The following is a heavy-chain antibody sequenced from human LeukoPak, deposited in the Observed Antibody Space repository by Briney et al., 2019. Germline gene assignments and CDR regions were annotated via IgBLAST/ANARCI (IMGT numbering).Heavy chain of an antibody. CDR2: ISSSSSYI. CDR1: GFTFDDYG. Sequence: GGSLRLSCAASGFTFDDYGMNWVRQAPGKGLEWVSSISSSSSYIYYADSVKGRFTISRDNVQNSLYLQMNSLRADDTAVYYCARDSSGYYSPYYFDYWGQGTLVTVSS. CDR3: ARDSSGYYSPYYFDY. J-gene: IGHJ4*02. D-gene: IGHD3-22*01. V-gene: IGHV3-21*01.